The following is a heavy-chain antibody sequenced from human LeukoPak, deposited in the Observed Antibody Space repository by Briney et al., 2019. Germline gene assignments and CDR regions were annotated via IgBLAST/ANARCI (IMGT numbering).Heavy chain of an antibody. CDR2: ICTSGST. J-gene: IGHJ6*02. Sequence: SETLSLTCTVSGGSISSGSYYWSWIRQPAGKGLEWIGRICTSGSTNYNPSLKSRVTISVDTSKNQFSLKLSSVTAADTAVYYCARSEVVPAYYYGMDVWGQGTTVTVSS. CDR3: ARSEVVPAYYYGMDV. V-gene: IGHV4-61*02. CDR1: GGSISSGSYY. D-gene: IGHD2-2*01.